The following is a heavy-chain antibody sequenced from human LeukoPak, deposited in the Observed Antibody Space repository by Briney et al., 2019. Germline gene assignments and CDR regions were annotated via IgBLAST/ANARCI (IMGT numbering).Heavy chain of an antibody. J-gene: IGHJ4*02. CDR2: ISYDGSNK. V-gene: IGHV3-30*18. CDR1: GFTFSSYG. CDR3: AKGDLTGYYDSSGYYPDY. D-gene: IGHD3-22*01. Sequence: GGSLRLSCAASGFTFSSYGMHWVRQAPGKGLEWVAVISYDGSNKYYADSVKGRFTISRNNSKNTLYLQMNSLRAEDTAVYYCAKGDLTGYYDSSGYYPDYWGQGTLVTVSS.